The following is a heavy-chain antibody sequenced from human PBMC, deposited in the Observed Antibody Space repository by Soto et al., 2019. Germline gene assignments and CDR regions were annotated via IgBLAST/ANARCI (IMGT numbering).Heavy chain of an antibody. CDR2: IYHSGCT. J-gene: IGHJ4*02. D-gene: IGHD6-6*01. CDR3: ARVKYSSSSHFDY. CDR1: GGSISSSNW. Sequence: QVQLQESGPGLVKPSGTLSLTCAVSGGSISSSNWWSWVRQPPGKGLEWIGEIYHSGCTNYNPSLTSRVTISVDKSKNQFSLKLSSVTAADTAVYYCARVKYSSSSHFDYWGQGTLVTVSS. V-gene: IGHV4-4*02.